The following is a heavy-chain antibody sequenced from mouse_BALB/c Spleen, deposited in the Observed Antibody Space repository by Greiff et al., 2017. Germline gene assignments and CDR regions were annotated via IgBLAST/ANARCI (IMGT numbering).Heavy chain of an antibody. J-gene: IGHJ2*01. D-gene: IGHD1-1*01. Sequence: EVQGVESGGGLVKPGGSLKLSCAASGFTFSDYYMYWVRQTPEKRLEWVATISDGGSYTYYPDSVKGRFTISRDNAKNNLYLQMSSLKSEDTAMYYCARGSSSYVYFDYWGQGTTLTVSS. CDR3: ARGSSSYVYFDY. CDR2: ISDGGSYT. V-gene: IGHV5-4*02. CDR1: GFTFSDYY.